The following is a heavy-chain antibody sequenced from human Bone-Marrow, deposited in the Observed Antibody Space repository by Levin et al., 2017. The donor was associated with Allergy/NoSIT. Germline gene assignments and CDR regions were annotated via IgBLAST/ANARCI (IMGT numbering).Heavy chain of an antibody. CDR1: GFTFDDYA. Sequence: SCAASGFTFDDYAMHWVRQAPGKGLEWVSGISWNSGSIGYADSVKGRFTISRDNAKNSLYLQMNSLRAEDTALYYCAKDYGPAGYKYYFDYWGQGTLVTVSS. CDR2: ISWNSGSI. CDR3: AKDYGPAGYKYYFDY. J-gene: IGHJ4*02. D-gene: IGHD6-13*01. V-gene: IGHV3-9*01.